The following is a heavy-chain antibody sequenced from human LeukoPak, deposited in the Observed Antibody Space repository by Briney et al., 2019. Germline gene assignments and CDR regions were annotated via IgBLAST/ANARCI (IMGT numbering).Heavy chain of an antibody. J-gene: IGHJ4*02. CDR2: IYYSGST. D-gene: IGHD2-2*01. V-gene: IGHV4-31*03. CDR1: GGSISSGGYY. Sequence: SETLSLTCTVSGGSISSGGYYWSWIRQHPGKGLEWIGYIYYSGSTYYNPSLESRVTISVDTSKNQFSLKLSSVTAADTAVYYCARVPAKYCSSTSCSHAYDYWGQGTLVTVSS. CDR3: ARVPAKYCSSTSCSHAYDY.